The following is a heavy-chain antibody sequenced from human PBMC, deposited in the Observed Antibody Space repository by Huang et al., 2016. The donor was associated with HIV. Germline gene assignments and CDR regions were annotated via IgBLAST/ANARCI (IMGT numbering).Heavy chain of an antibody. V-gene: IGHV1-69*13. CDR2: IIPIFGTP. D-gene: IGHD3-3*01. CDR3: ARGAPDLDSHLDH. J-gene: IGHJ4*02. CDR1: GGTFNNA. Sequence: QVQLVQSGAEVKKPGSSVKVSCKVSGGTFNNASSWVRQDPGQGLEWMGGIIPIFGTPNYARKFQGRVTITADESTSIAYMELSSLRSEDTAVYYCARGAPDLDSHLDHWGQGTLVTVSS.